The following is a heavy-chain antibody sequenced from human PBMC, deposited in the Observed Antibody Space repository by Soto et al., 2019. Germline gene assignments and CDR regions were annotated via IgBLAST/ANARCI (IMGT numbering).Heavy chain of an antibody. Sequence: GGSLRLSCAASGFTFSSYAMSWVRQAPGKGLEWVSAISGSGGSTYYADSVKGRFTISRDNSKNTLYLQMNSLRAEDTAVYYCAKDRYYYDSSGSYYWDYWGQGTLVTVSS. V-gene: IGHV3-23*01. CDR1: GFTFSSYA. D-gene: IGHD3-22*01. CDR3: AKDRYYYDSSGSYYWDY. CDR2: ISGSGGST. J-gene: IGHJ4*02.